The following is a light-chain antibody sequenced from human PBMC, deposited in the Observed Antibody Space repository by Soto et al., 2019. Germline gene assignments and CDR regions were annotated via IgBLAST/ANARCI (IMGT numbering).Light chain of an antibody. CDR2: DAS. CDR1: QNINNW. J-gene: IGKJ3*01. CDR3: QQYDGN. V-gene: IGKV1-5*01. Sequence: DIQLAQSASTLSASVGDRVTLTCRASQNINNWLAWYQQKPGKAPKVLIYDASSLESGAPSRFSGSGSGTEFTLTISSLQPDDFATYYCQQYDGNFGPGTKVDIK.